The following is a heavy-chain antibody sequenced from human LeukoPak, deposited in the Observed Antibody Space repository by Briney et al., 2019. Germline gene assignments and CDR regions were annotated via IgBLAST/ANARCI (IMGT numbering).Heavy chain of an antibody. CDR1: GFTLDDYA. V-gene: IGHV3-30*02. D-gene: IGHD3-9*01. CDR3: AKERHFDWLLPDDY. Sequence: GGSLRLSCAASGFTLDDYAMHWVRQAPGKGREWVAFIRYDGSNKYYADSVKGRFTISRDNSKNTLYLQMNSLRAEDTAVYYCAKERHFDWLLPDDYWGQGTLVTVSS. CDR2: IRYDGSNK. J-gene: IGHJ4*02.